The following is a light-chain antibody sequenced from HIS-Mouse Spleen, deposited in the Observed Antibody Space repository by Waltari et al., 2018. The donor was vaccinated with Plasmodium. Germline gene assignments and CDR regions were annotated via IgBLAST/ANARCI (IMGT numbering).Light chain of an antibody. CDR3: SSYTSSSTLVYV. V-gene: IGLV2-14*03. Sequence: QSALTQPASVSGSPGQSITIPCTGTSSAVGGYNYVSWYQQHPGKAPKLMIYDVSNRPSGVSNRFSGSKSGNTASLTISGLQAEDEADYYCSSYTSSSTLVYVFGTGTKVTVL. CDR2: DVS. J-gene: IGLJ1*01. CDR1: SSAVGGYNY.